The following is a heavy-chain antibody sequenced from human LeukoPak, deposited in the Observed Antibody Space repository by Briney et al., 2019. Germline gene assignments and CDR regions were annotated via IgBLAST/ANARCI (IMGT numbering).Heavy chain of an antibody. D-gene: IGHD3-3*01. CDR2: INHSGST. V-gene: IGHV4-34*01. Sequence: PSETLSLTCAVYGGSFSGYYWSWIRQPPGKGLEWIGEINHSGSTNYNPSLKSRVTISVDTSKNQFSLKLSSVTAADTAVYYCARGRALFYDFWSGYFGYWGQGTLVTVSS. CDR3: ARGRALFYDFWSGYFGY. J-gene: IGHJ4*02. CDR1: GGSFSGYY.